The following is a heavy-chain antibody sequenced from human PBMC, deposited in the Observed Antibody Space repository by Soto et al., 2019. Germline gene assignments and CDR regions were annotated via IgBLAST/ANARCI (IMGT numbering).Heavy chain of an antibody. CDR1: GYGFNTNW. CDR3: ARLPRDCNKTSCYYAEH. J-gene: IGHJ4*02. V-gene: IGHV5-51*01. CDR2: MYPGDSDT. Sequence: GESLKISCRGSGYGFNTNWFGWVRQLPGRGLEWVGIMYPGDSDTRLHPSLQGHVTLSADVTVSTVFLQWRTLKTSDSGMYFCARLPRDCNKTSCYYAEHWGQGTSVTVSS. D-gene: IGHD3-22*01.